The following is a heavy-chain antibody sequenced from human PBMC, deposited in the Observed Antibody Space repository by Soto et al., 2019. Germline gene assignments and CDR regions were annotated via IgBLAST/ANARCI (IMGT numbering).Heavy chain of an antibody. CDR2: IWYDGSNK. J-gene: IGHJ6*03. CDR3: ARDGGGRRVDKSGLSYYYYYMDV. CDR1: GFTFSSYG. D-gene: IGHD2-2*01. Sequence: GGSLRLSCAASGFTFSSYGMHWVRQAPGKGLEWVAVIWYDGSNKYYADSVKGRFTISRDNSKNTLYLQMNSLRAEDTAVYYCARDGGGRRVDKSGLSYYYYYMDVWGKGTTVTVSS. V-gene: IGHV3-33*01.